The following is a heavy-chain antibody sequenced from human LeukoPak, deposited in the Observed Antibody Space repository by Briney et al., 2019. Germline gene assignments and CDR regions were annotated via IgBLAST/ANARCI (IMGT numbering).Heavy chain of an antibody. D-gene: IGHD3-3*01. Sequence: GGSLRLSCAASGFTFSNAWMSWVRQAPGKGLEWVGRIRSKTDGGTTDYAAPVKGRFTISRDDSKNTLYLQMNSLKTEDTAVYYCTTQRTSYDFWSGYYTRDFQHWGQGTLVTVSS. CDR1: GFTFSNAW. CDR3: TTQRTSYDFWSGYYTRDFQH. V-gene: IGHV3-15*01. CDR2: IRSKTDGGTT. J-gene: IGHJ1*01.